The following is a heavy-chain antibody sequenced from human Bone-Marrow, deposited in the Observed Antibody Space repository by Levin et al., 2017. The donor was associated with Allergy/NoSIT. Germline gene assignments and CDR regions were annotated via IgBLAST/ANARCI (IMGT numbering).Heavy chain of an antibody. CDR2: INPKSGTT. CDR1: GYTFTDYF. J-gene: IGHJ6*02. D-gene: IGHD3-10*01. CDR3: VKDPGAYFGSGTYDGVDV. V-gene: IGHV1-2*02. Sequence: PQASVKVSCKASGYTFTDYFIHWVRQAPGQGLEWMGWINPKSGTTNYAHNLRARVTITSDAAITTIYMTLNSLTSDDKGVYYCVKDPGAYFGSGTYDGVDVWGQGTTVTVSS.